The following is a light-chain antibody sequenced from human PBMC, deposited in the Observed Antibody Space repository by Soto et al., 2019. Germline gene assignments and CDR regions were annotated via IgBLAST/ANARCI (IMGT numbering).Light chain of an antibody. Sequence: QSALSQPASASGSPGQSFTISCTGTSGDIGGYDYVSWYQQHPGKAPKLMIYKVTKRPLGVPDRFSGSKSGNTASLTVSGLQAEDEADYYCSSYAGSNNPYVFGTGTKVTVL. CDR3: SSYAGSNNPYV. V-gene: IGLV2-8*01. CDR2: KVT. CDR1: SGDIGGYDY. J-gene: IGLJ1*01.